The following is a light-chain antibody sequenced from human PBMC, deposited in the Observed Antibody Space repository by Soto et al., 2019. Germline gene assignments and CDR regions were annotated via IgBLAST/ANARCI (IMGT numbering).Light chain of an antibody. J-gene: IGLJ2*01. CDR2: EVT. CDR1: SSDIGSYTR. V-gene: IGLV2-18*02. Sequence: QSALPQPPSVSGSPGLSVTISCTGSSSDIGSYTRVSWYQQPPASAPKLLIYEVTRRASGAPDRFSGSASGNTASLTISGVQAEDEADYYCSSYTSFDTVIFGGGTKVTVL. CDR3: SSYTSFDTVI.